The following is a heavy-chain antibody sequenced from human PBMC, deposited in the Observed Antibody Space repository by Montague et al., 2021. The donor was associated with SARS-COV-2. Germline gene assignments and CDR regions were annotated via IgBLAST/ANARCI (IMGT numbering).Heavy chain of an antibody. D-gene: IGHD3-10*01. Sequence: PALVKPTQTLTLTCTFSGFSLSTSGMCVSWIRQPPGKALEWLARIDWDDDKHYSTSLKTRLTISKDTSKNQVVLTMTNMDPVDTASYYCARSSVVRGVSLDYWGQGTLVTVSS. CDR3: ARSSVVRGVSLDY. J-gene: IGHJ4*02. V-gene: IGHV2-70*11. CDR2: IDWDDDK. CDR1: GFSLSTSGMC.